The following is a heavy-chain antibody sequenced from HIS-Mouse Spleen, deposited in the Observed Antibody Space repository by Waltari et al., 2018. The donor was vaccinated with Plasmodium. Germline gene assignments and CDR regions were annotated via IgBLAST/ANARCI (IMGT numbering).Heavy chain of an antibody. CDR1: GGSFSGYY. Sequence: QVQLQQWGAGLLKPSETLSLTCAVYGGSFSGYYWSWIRQPPGKGLEWIGEINHSGSTNHNPPPKSRVTISVDTSKNQFSLKLSSVTAADTAVYYCARGPRIAVAGKGGYFDYWGQGTLVTVSS. CDR2: INHSGST. CDR3: ARGPRIAVAGKGGYFDY. V-gene: IGHV4-34*01. J-gene: IGHJ4*02. D-gene: IGHD6-19*01.